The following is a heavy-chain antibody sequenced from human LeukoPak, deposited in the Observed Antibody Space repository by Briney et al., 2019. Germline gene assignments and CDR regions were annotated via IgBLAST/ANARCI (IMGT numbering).Heavy chain of an antibody. CDR3: AQGTKGFYGSGNFYLSRDHFISR. D-gene: IGHD3-10*01. V-gene: IGHV3-53*05. J-gene: IGHJ4*02. Sequence: GGSLRLSCAASGFTVSSNYMSWVRQAPGKGLEWVSVIYSGGSTYYADSVKGRFTISRDNSKSTLYLQMNSLRAEDTAVYFCAQGTKGFYGSGNFYLSRDHFISRWGQGTLVTVSS. CDR2: IYSGGST. CDR1: GFTVSSNY.